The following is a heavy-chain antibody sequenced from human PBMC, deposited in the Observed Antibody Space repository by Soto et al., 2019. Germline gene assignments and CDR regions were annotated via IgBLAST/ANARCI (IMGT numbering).Heavy chain of an antibody. CDR3: VRHGRGRANCGDLSCFWDH. CDR1: GYNFISYW. J-gene: IGHJ4*02. D-gene: IGHD2-21*01. Sequence: PGESLKISCKTSGYNFISYWISWVRQMPGKGLEWMGRIDPSDSYTTYSPSFQGHVTISADKSIGTAYLQWTRLRASDTAMYYCVRHGRGRANCGDLSCFWDHWGQGTLVTVSS. CDR2: IDPSDSYT. V-gene: IGHV5-10-1*01.